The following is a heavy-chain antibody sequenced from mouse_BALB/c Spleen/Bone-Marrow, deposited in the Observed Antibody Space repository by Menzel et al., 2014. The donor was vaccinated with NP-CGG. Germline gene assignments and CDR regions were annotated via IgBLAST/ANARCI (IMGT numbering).Heavy chain of an antibody. CDR2: IDPANGNT. CDR1: GFNIKDTY. D-gene: IGHD4-1*01. Sequence: EVKLMESGAELVKPGASVKLSCTASGFNIKDTYMHWVKQRPEQGLEWIGRIDPANGNTKYDPKFQGKATITADISSNTAYLQLSSLTSEDTAVYYCARWEYYAMDYWGQGTSVTVSS. J-gene: IGHJ4*01. V-gene: IGHV14-3*02. CDR3: ARWEYYAMDY.